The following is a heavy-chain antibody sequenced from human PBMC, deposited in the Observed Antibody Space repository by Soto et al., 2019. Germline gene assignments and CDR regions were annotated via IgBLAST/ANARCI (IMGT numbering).Heavy chain of an antibody. D-gene: IGHD3-10*01. V-gene: IGHV3-23*01. Sequence: EVQLLESGGGLVQPGGSLRLSCAASGFTFSSYAMSWVRQAPGKGLEWVSAISGSGGSTYYADSVKGRFTISRDKSKNTLYLQMNSLRAEDTAVYYCAKDGGSRWFGELSGYFDYWGQGTLVTVSS. CDR1: GFTFSSYA. J-gene: IGHJ4*02. CDR3: AKDGGSRWFGELSGYFDY. CDR2: ISGSGGST.